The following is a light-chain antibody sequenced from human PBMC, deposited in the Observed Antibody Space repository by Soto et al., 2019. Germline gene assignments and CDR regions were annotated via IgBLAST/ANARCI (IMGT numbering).Light chain of an antibody. J-gene: IGKJ1*01. CDR2: DAS. V-gene: IGKV1-5*01. CDR3: QQYNSYSWT. CDR1: QSISSW. Sequence: DIQMTQSPSTLSASVGDRVTITCRASQSISSWLAWYQQKPGKAPKLLIYDASSLESGVPSRFSGSGSGTEFTLTIGRLQPDDFATYYCQQYNSYSWTFGQGTKVEIK.